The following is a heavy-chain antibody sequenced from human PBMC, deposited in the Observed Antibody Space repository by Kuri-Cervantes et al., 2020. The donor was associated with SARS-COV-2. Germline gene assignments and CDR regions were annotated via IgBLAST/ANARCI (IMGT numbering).Heavy chain of an antibody. CDR1: GYTFTGYY. V-gene: IGHV1-2*02. J-gene: IGHJ2*01. CDR2: INPNRGGT. CDR3: ARGYTIFGVVGYFDL. Sequence: ASVKVSCKASGYTFTGYYMHWVRQAPGQGLEWMGWINPNRGGTNYAQKFQGRVTMARDTSISTAYMELSRLRSDNTAVYYCARGYTIFGVVGYFDLWGRGTLVTVSS. D-gene: IGHD3-3*01.